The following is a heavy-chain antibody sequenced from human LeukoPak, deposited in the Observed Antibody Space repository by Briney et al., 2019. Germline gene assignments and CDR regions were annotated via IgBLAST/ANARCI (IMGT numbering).Heavy chain of an antibody. CDR2: IYYSGST. V-gene: IGHV4-39*01. CDR1: GGSISSSSYY. J-gene: IGHJ4*02. Sequence: SEPLSLTCTVSGGSISSSSYYWGWIRQPPGKGLEWIGSIYYSGSTYYNPSLKSRVTISVDTSKNQFSLKLSSVTAADTAVYYCARFGIAAAGKGSYYFDYWGQGTLVTVSS. CDR3: ARFGIAAAGKGSYYFDY. D-gene: IGHD6-13*01.